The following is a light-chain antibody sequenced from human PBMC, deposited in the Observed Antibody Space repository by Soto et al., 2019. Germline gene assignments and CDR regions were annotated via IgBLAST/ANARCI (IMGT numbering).Light chain of an antibody. Sequence: EIVLTQSPGTLSLSPGARATLSCRASQSVSSSYFAWYQQRPGQAPRLLIYGDSGRSTGVPDRFSGGGSGTDFTLTISRLEPEDFAVYYCQRYGSSPPITFGQGTRLEIK. J-gene: IGKJ5*01. CDR3: QRYGSSPPIT. V-gene: IGKV3-20*01. CDR1: QSVSSSY. CDR2: GDS.